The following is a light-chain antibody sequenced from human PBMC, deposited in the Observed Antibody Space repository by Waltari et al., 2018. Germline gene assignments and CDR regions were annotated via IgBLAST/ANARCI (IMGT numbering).Light chain of an antibody. CDR1: QSVGST. CDR2: YAS. V-gene: IGKV3D-15*01. Sequence: ETVMMQSPATLSWSPGERATLSCRASQSVGSTLAWYQQKPGQAPRLLIYYASSRATGIPDRFSGSGSGTEFTLTISSLDPEDVGVYYCQKYNDWPYSFGQGTKVEIK. J-gene: IGKJ2*03. CDR3: QKYNDWPYS.